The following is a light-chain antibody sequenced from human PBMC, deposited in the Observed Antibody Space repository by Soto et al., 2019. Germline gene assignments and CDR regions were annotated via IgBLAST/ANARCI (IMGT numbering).Light chain of an antibody. CDR3: QQTYTLPRT. CDR2: SSS. J-gene: IGKJ1*01. Sequence: IQMTHSPSSLSASVGPRLTITCRASQTVSKFVNWYQQKPGKVPDILIHSSSTLYSGVPSRFRGSGSGTEFTLTISGLQPEDFATYYCQQTYTLPRTFAQGTKV. V-gene: IGKV1-39*01. CDR1: QTVSKF.